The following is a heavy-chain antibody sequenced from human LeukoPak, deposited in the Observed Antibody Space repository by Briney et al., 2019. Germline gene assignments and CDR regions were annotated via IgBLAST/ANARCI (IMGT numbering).Heavy chain of an antibody. V-gene: IGHV4-34*01. D-gene: IGHD5-18*01. Sequence: KPSETLSLTCAGYGGSFSGYYWSWIRQPPGKGLEWIGEINHSGSTNYNPSLKSRVTISVDTSKNQFSLKLSSVTAADTAVYYCAIPSGYSYGPYFQHWGQGTLVTVSS. CDR1: GGSFSGYY. CDR3: AIPSGYSYGPYFQH. J-gene: IGHJ1*01. CDR2: INHSGST.